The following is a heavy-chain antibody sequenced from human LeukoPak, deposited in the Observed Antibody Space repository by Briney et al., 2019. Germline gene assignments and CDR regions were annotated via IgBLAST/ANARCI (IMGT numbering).Heavy chain of an antibody. CDR1: GGSISSYY. CDR3: ARMVDSGYDHYYYYYYMDV. CDR2: IYYSGST. J-gene: IGHJ6*03. D-gene: IGHD5-12*01. V-gene: IGHV4-59*01. Sequence: KPSETLSLTCTVSGGSISSYYWSWIRQPPGKGLEWIGYIYYSGSTNYNPSLKSRVAISVDTSKNQFSLELSSVTAADTAVYYCARMVDSGYDHYYYYYYMDVWGKGTTVTVSS.